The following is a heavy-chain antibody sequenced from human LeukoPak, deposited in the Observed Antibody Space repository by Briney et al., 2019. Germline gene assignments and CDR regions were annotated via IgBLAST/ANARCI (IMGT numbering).Heavy chain of an antibody. CDR2: IYSGGST. CDR1: GFTVSSNY. Sequence: GGSLRLSCAASGFTVSSNYMSWVRQAPGRGLEWVSVIYSGGSTYYADSVKGRFTISRDNSKNTLYLQMNSLRAEDTAVYYCARGVGARGYYFDYWGQGTLVTVSS. V-gene: IGHV3-53*05. D-gene: IGHD1-26*01. J-gene: IGHJ4*02. CDR3: ARGVGARGYYFDY.